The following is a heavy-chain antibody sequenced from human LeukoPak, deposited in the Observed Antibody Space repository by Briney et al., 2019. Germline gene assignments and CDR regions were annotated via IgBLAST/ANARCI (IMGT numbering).Heavy chain of an antibody. CDR2: IYYSGST. D-gene: IGHD2-15*01. CDR1: GGPISSYY. J-gene: IGHJ4*02. V-gene: IGHV4-59*01. CDR3: ARSPGGYCSGGSCYWFDY. Sequence: SETLSLTCTVSGGPISSYYWSWIRQPPGKGLEWIGYIYYSGSTNYNPSLKSRVTISVDTSKNPFSLKLSSVTAADTAVYYCARSPGGYCSGGSCYWFDYWGQGTLVTVSS.